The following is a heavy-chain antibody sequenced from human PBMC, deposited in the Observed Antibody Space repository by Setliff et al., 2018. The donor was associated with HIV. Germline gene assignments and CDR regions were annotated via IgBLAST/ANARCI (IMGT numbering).Heavy chain of an antibody. CDR3: ARRGSYSYGRRVYYYMDV. J-gene: IGHJ6*03. V-gene: IGHV1-46*01. D-gene: IGHD5-18*01. Sequence: ASVKVSCKASRYTFTSYYMHWVRQAPGQGLEWMGIIDPSGGSTYYAQKFQDRVTLTRDTSTTTVYMELSSLRSGDTAVYYCARRGSYSYGRRVYYYMDVWGKGTTVTVSS. CDR1: RYTFTSYY. CDR2: IDPSGGST.